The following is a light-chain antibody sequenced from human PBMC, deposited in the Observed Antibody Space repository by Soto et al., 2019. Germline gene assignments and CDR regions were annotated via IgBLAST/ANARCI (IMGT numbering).Light chain of an antibody. CDR2: YDD. V-gene: IGLV1-36*01. CDR1: SSDIGYNA. CDR3: EEWDDRLSVYF. Sequence: QSVLTQPPSVSEAPRQRVTISCSGSSSDIGYNAVNWYQQLPGKAPKLLIYYDDLLPSGVSDRFSGSKSGTSAFLAVSGLQSGDEDDYYCEEWDDRLSVYFFGTGTKLTVL. J-gene: IGLJ1*01.